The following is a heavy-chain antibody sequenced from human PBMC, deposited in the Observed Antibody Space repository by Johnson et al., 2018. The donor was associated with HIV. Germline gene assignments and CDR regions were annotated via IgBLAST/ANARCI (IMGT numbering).Heavy chain of an antibody. Sequence: VQLVESGGGVVRPGGSLRLSCAASGFTFDDYGMSWVRQAPGKGLEWVSGINSDGSSTNYADSVKGRFTISRDNAKNTLYLQMNSLRAEDTAVYYCARGGGYYTSDAFDIWGQGTMVTVSS. CDR2: INSDGSST. CDR3: ARGGGYYTSDAFDI. J-gene: IGHJ3*02. D-gene: IGHD3-3*01. V-gene: IGHV3-20*04. CDR1: GFTFDDYG.